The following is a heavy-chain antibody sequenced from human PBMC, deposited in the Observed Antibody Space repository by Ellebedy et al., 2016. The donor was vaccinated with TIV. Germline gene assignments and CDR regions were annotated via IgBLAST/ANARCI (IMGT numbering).Heavy chain of an antibody. CDR3: AREIFLWSLGNYYYGMDV. J-gene: IGHJ6*02. CDR1: GFAFSSYA. CDR2: IGSSSTTI. Sequence: GESLKISCAASGFAFSSYAMHWVRQAPGKGLAWVSYIGSSSTTIYYADSVKGRFTVSRDNAKNSLYLQLNGLSAEDTAVYYCAREIFLWSLGNYYYGMDVWGHGTTVIVSS. D-gene: IGHD3-10*01. V-gene: IGHV3-48*04.